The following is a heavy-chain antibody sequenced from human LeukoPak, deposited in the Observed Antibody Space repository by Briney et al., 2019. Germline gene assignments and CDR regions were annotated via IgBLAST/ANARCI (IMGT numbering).Heavy chain of an antibody. D-gene: IGHD3-3*01. J-gene: IGHJ4*02. CDR1: GFTFEDYA. CDR3: AKDLPQYYDFWSGYYGGFDY. CDR2: ISGNGNNI. V-gene: IGHV3-43*02. Sequence: GGSLRLSCAASGFTFEDYAMHWVRQGPGKGLEWVSLISGNGNNIYYADSVKGRFTISRDNSKDSLYLQMNSLRTEDTALYYCAKDLPQYYDFWSGYYGGFDYWGQGTLVTVSS.